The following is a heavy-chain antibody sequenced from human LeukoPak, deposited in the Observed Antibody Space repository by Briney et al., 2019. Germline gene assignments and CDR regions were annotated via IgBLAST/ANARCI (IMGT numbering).Heavy chain of an antibody. D-gene: IGHD6-19*01. CDR3: ARDWGSSGGLGVGY. Sequence: SETLSLTCTVSGGSISSGGYYWSWIRQHPGKGLEWIGYIYYRGSTNYNPSLKSRVTISVDTSKNQFSLKLSSVTAADTAVYYCARDWGSSGGLGVGYWGQGALVTVSS. CDR1: GGSISSGGYY. V-gene: IGHV4-61*08. J-gene: IGHJ4*02. CDR2: IYYRGST.